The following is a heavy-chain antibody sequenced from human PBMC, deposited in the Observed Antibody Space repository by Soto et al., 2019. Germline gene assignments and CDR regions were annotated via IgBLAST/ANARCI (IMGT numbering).Heavy chain of an antibody. Sequence: QVQLVQSGTEVKKPGSSVKVSCKASGGTFSTLAVSWVRQAPGQGLEWMGGIIPIFGRPVYAQKFQGRVTITADESTSIVYMELSSLSSEDTAVYYCARAPYEDYAVPEPNCFDSWGQGTLVTVSS. CDR3: ARAPYEDYAVPEPNCFDS. CDR1: GGTFSTLA. V-gene: IGHV1-69*01. D-gene: IGHD4-17*01. J-gene: IGHJ4*02. CDR2: IIPIFGRP.